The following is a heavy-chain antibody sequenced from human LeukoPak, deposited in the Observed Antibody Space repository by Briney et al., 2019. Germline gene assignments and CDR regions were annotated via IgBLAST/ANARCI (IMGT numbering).Heavy chain of an antibody. J-gene: IGHJ4*02. CDR2: IYYSGST. D-gene: IGHD5-24*01. V-gene: IGHV4-59*11. Sequence: SETLSLTCTVSGGFISSHYWSWIRQPPGKELEWSGYIYYSGSTNYNPSLKSRVTISVDTSKNQFSLKLSSVTAADTAVYYCARGGDGYPYHFDYWGQGTLATVSS. CDR3: ARGGDGYPYHFDY. CDR1: GGFISSHY.